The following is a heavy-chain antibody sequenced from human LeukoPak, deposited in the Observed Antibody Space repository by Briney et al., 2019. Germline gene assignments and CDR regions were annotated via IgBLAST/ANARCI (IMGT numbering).Heavy chain of an antibody. J-gene: IGHJ6*02. CDR1: GFTFSSYA. CDR3: AREKVYAIFYYYYGMDV. CDR2: ISYDGSNK. D-gene: IGHD2-8*01. V-gene: IGHV3-30-3*01. Sequence: GRSLRLSCAASGFTFSSYAMHWVRQAPGKGLEWVAVISYDGSNKYYADSVKGRFTISRDNSKNTLYLQTNSLRAEDTAVYYCAREKVYAIFYYYYGMDVWGQGTTVTVSS.